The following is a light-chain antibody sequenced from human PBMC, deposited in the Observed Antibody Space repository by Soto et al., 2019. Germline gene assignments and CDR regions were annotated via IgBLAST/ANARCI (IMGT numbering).Light chain of an antibody. V-gene: IGKV1-5*01. CDR2: DAS. CDR3: QQYDSYSWT. CDR1: QTISSW. J-gene: IGKJ1*01. Sequence: DIQITQSPSTLSGSVGDRVTITCRASQTISSWLAWYQQKPGKAPKLLIYDASSLESGVPSRFSGSGSGTEFTLTISSLQTDDFASYYCQQYDSYSWTFGQGTKVDIK.